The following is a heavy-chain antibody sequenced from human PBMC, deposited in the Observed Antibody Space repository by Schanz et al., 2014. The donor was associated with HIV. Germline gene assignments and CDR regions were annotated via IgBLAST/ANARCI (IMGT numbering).Heavy chain of an antibody. CDR2: IIPTFGIA. J-gene: IGHJ6*02. CDR3: ARSFGVGDLGFGV. V-gene: IGHV1-69*01. Sequence: QVQLVQSGAEVKKPGSSVKVSCKASGGTFMTYAISWVRQAPGQGLEWMGGIIPTFGIANYAPKFQGRITITADESTSTAYLELRSLRPEDTAMFFCARSFGVGDLGFGVWGQGTTVIVSS. CDR1: GGTFMTYA. D-gene: IGHD3-3*01.